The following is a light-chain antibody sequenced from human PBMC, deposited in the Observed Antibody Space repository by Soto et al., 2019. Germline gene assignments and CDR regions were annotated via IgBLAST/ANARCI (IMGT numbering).Light chain of an antibody. V-gene: IGKV3-11*01. CDR1: QSFSSY. CDR2: DAS. CDR3: QRRSNWPRT. Sequence: EIVLTQSPATLSLSPGERATLSCRASQSFSSYLAWYQQKPGQAPRLLMYDASTRATGIPARFSGSGSGTDFTLTSSSLDPEDVAVYYCQRRSNWPRTFGQGTKLEIK. J-gene: IGKJ2*01.